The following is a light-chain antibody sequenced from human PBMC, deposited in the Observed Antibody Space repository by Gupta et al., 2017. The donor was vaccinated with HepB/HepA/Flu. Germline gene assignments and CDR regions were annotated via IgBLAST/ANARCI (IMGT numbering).Light chain of an antibody. V-gene: IGKV1-39*01. CDR3: QQSYSTPRT. CDR1: QSISSY. Sequence: DIQMTQSPSSLSASVGDRVTITCRASQSISSYLNWYQQKPGKAPKLLIYAASSVQSGVPSRFSGSGSGTDFTLTISSLQPEDFATYYCQQSYSTPRTFGHGTXVDIK. CDR2: AAS. J-gene: IGKJ3*01.